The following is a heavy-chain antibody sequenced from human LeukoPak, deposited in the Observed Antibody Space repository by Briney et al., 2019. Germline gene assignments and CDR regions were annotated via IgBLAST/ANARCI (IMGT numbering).Heavy chain of an antibody. D-gene: IGHD6-13*01. J-gene: IGHJ3*02. Sequence: ASVKVSCKASGYTFTSYDINWVRQATGQGLEWMGWMNPISGYTGNAQKFQGRVTMTRNTSISTAYMELSSLRSEDTAVYYCARGNRLYTSSWYSLAFDIWGQGTIVTVSS. V-gene: IGHV1-8*01. CDR1: GYTFTSYD. CDR2: MNPISGYT. CDR3: ARGNRLYTSSWYSLAFDI.